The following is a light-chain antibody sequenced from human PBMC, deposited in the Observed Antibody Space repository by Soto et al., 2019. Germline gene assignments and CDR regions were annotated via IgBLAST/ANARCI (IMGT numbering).Light chain of an antibody. V-gene: IGKV3-11*01. J-gene: IGKJ5*01. CDR2: GAS. CDR1: HSVGSN. CDR3: QRRGSWIT. Sequence: EIGMTQSAATLSLSPGERATHSCRASHSVGSNLAWYQHKPGQAPRVLIYGASTRATGIPARFSGSGSGTDFTLTISSLEPEDFAVYYCQRRGSWITFGRGTRLEIK.